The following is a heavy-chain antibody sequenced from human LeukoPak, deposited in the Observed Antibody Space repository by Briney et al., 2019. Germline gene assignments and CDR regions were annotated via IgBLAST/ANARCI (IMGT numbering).Heavy chain of an antibody. J-gene: IGHJ4*02. V-gene: IGHV1-8*01. Sequence: ASVKVSCKASGYTFTTYDINWVRQAAGQGLEWMGWMNPNSGNTGYAQKFQGRVTMTRSTSITTAYMELGGLTSDDTAVYYCARGTQYCTSASRYNFWGQGTLVTVSS. CDR3: ARGTQYCTSASRYNF. CDR2: MNPNSGNT. CDR1: GYTFTTYD. D-gene: IGHD2-2*02.